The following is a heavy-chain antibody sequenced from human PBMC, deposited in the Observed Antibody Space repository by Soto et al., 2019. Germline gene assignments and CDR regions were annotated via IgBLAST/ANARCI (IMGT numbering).Heavy chain of an antibody. V-gene: IGHV4-31*03. D-gene: IGHD3-22*01. CDR2: ISYSGST. CDR3: ARRDRSGYSYWLDT. Sequence: QVQLQESGPGLVKPSQTLSLTCTVSGGSISDGYYWSWIRQHPGKGLAWMGSISYSGSTSYNPSLKSRLTISVDRSKSQFSLNLSSVTAADTAVYYCARRDRSGYSYWLDTWGQGTLVTVSS. CDR1: GGSISDGYY. J-gene: IGHJ5*02.